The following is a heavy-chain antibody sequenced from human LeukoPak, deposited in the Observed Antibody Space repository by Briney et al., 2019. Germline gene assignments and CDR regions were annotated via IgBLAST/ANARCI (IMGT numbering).Heavy chain of an antibody. CDR2: INHSGST. V-gene: IGHV4-34*01. Sequence: SETLSLTCVVYGGSFSGYYWSWIRQPPGKGLEWIGEINHSGSTNYNPSLKSRVTISVDTSKNQFSLKLSSVTAADTAVYYCARGRGVGATFLDYWGQGTLVTVSS. CDR1: GGSFSGYY. CDR3: ARGRGVGATFLDY. J-gene: IGHJ4*02. D-gene: IGHD1-26*01.